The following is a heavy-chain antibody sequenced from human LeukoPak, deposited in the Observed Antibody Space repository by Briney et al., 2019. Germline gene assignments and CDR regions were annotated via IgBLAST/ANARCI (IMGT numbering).Heavy chain of an antibody. CDR3: AKDISPTVTTPKGYYFDY. D-gene: IGHD4-17*01. CDR1: GFTFSSYA. Sequence: GGSLRLSCAASGFTFSSYAMSWVRQAPGKGLEWVSAISGSGGSTYYADSVKGRFTISRDNSKNTLYLQMNSLRAEDMALYYCAKDISPTVTTPKGYYFDYWGQGTLVTVSS. CDR2: ISGSGGST. V-gene: IGHV3-23*01. J-gene: IGHJ4*02.